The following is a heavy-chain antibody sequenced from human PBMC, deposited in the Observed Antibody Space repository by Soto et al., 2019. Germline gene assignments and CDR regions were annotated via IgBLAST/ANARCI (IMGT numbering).Heavy chain of an antibody. V-gene: IGHV4-59*12. J-gene: IGHJ5*02. CDR2: IYYSGST. D-gene: IGHD3-22*01. Sequence: SETLSLTCTVYGGSISSFYWSWIRQPPGKGLEWIGYIYYSGSTNYNPSLKSRVTISVDTSKSQFSLKLSSVTAADTAVYYCARRDRSGFSYWLDTWGQGTLVTVSS. CDR3: ARRDRSGFSYWLDT. CDR1: GGSISSFY.